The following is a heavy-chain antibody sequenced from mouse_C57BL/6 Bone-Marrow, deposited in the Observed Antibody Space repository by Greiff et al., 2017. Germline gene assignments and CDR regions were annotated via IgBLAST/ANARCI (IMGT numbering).Heavy chain of an antibody. CDR2: IHPNSGST. CDR1: GYTFTSYW. J-gene: IGHJ4*01. V-gene: IGHV1-64*01. Sequence: QVQLQQPGAELVKPGASVKLSCKASGYTFTSYWMHWVKQRPGQGLEWIGMIHPNSGSTNYNEKFKSKATLTVDKSSSTAYMQLSRLASGDSAVYYCARAYCKGEDYWGQGTSVTVSS. D-gene: IGHD3-3*01. CDR3: ARAYCKGEDY.